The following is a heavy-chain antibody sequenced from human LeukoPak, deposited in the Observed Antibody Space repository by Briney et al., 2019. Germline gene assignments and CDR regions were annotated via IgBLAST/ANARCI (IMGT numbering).Heavy chain of an antibody. CDR2: INPSGGDT. D-gene: IGHD2-21*01. CDR3: ARENGGEDY. CDR1: GYTFTRYY. Sequence: ASVEVSCKASGYTFTRYYMHWVRQAPGQGLEWMGMINPSGGDTTYAQKLQGRVTMTRDTSTSTVYMELSSLRSEDTAVYYCARENGGEDYWGQGTLVTVSS. V-gene: IGHV1-46*01. J-gene: IGHJ4*02.